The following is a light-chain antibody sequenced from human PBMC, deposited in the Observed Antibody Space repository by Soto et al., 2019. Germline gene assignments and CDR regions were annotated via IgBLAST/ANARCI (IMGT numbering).Light chain of an antibody. CDR3: KSYHSTLSARYV. V-gene: IGLV2-11*02. CDR2: GNN. CDR1: GSGVGGYNY. Sequence: QSALTQPRAVSGSPGQSGTISCTGTGSGVGGYNYVYWNQHRPGTAPKLLSFGNNNRPSGVPHRLSGSKSSTAASLAITGLQAEDEGDYYCKSYHSTLSARYVFGTGTKVTVL. J-gene: IGLJ1*01.